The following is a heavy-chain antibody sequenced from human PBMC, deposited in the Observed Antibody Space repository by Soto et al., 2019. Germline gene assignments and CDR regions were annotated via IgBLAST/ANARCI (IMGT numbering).Heavy chain of an antibody. D-gene: IGHD3-10*01. J-gene: IGHJ6*02. V-gene: IGHV1-3*01. Sequence: QVYLVQSGAEVKEPGASVNVSCKASGYTFTTYPMHWVRQAPGQRLEWMGWISAGNDNTEYSQKFQGRVTITRDTSASTAHLELSSLRSEDTAVYYCARGVMVRGLNYYAMDVCVQGTTVTVSS. CDR1: GYTFTTYP. CDR3: ARGVMVRGLNYYAMDV. CDR2: ISAGNDNT.